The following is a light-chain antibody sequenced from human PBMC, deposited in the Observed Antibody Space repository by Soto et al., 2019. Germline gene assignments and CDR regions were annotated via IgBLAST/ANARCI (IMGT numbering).Light chain of an antibody. V-gene: IGLV1-40*01. Sequence: QSVLTQPPSVSGAPGQRVTISCTGSSSNIGAGYDVHWYQQLPGPAPKLLMYENTNRPIGVPDRFSGSKSGTSASLAITGLQAEDEADYYCQSYDNSLNIYVFGPGTKLTVL. CDR1: SSNIGAGYD. CDR2: ENT. J-gene: IGLJ1*01. CDR3: QSYDNSLNIYV.